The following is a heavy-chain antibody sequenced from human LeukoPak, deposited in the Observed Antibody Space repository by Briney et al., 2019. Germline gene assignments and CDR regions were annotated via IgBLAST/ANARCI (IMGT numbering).Heavy chain of an antibody. CDR3: HPLGYTSN. CDR1: GFTFSSRW. Sequence: GGSLRLSCVVSGFTSGFTFSSRWMHWVRQAPGKGLVWVSLVKNDGSTNYADSVKGRFTVSRDNAENTLYLQMNNLRVEDTALYFCHPLGYTSNWGQGTLVTVSS. CDR2: VKNDGST. D-gene: IGHD6-13*01. J-gene: IGHJ4*02. V-gene: IGHV3-74*01.